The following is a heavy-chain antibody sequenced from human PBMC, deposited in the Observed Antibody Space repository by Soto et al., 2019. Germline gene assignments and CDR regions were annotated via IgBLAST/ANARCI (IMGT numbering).Heavy chain of an antibody. D-gene: IGHD2-15*01. J-gene: IGHJ6*02. CDR1: GFTFSSYA. V-gene: IGHV3-30-3*01. Sequence: GGSLRLSCAASGFTFSSYAMHWVRQAPGKGLEWVAVISYDGSNKYYADSVKGRFTISRDNSKNTLYLQMNSLRAEDTAVYYCARDRNWGSGEYGMDVWGQGTTVTVSS. CDR2: ISYDGSNK. CDR3: ARDRNWGSGEYGMDV.